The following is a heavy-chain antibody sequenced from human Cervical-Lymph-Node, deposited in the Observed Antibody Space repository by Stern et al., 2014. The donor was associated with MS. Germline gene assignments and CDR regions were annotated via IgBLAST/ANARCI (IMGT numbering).Heavy chain of an antibody. Sequence: QVQLVESGPGLVKPSQTLSLTCTVSGASMTTGSYYWNWIRQPAGKGVEWIGQIYTSGSASYHPSLKNRLSMSVDTSQNQFSLILSSVTAADTAVYYCARGDRRLRAFDLWGQGTMVTVSS. CDR3: ARGDRRLRAFDL. CDR2: IYTSGSA. D-gene: IGHD2-21*02. CDR1: GASMTTGSYY. J-gene: IGHJ3*01. V-gene: IGHV4-61*02.